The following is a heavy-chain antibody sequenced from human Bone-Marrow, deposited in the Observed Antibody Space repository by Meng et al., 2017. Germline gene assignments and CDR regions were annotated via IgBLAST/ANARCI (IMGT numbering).Heavy chain of an antibody. J-gene: IGHJ4*02. CDR1: GFTFPNYA. CDR3: VKDFPN. CDR2: ISGTSANI. V-gene: IGHV3-23*01. Sequence: GESLKISCAASGFTFPNYAMSWVRQAPGTGLEWVSVISGTSANIYYIDSVKGRFTISRDNSKNTLYLQMDSLRAEDTAVYFCVKDFPNWGQGTLVTVSS.